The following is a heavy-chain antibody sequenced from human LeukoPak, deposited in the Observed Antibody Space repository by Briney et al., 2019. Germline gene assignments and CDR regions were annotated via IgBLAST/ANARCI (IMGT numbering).Heavy chain of an antibody. CDR1: GGSIISYY. CDR2: IYYSGTT. J-gene: IGHJ4*02. D-gene: IGHD6-13*01. Sequence: SETLSPTCTVSGGSIISYYWSWIRQPPGKGLEWIGYIYYSGTTNYNPSLKSRVTISVDTSKNQFSLKLSSVTAADTAVYYCARLGRAAPEVDYWGQGTLVTVSS. V-gene: IGHV4-59*08. CDR3: ARLGRAAPEVDY.